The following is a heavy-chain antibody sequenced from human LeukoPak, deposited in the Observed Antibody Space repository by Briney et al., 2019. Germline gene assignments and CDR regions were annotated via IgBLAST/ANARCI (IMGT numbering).Heavy chain of an antibody. D-gene: IGHD7-27*01. CDR2: IYYSGST. V-gene: IGHV4-39*07. Sequence: SETLSLTCTVSGGSISSSSYYWGWIRQPPGKGLEWIGSIYYSGSTYCNPSLKSRVTISVDTSKNQFSLKLSSVTAADTAVYYCAVGGKLGFDYWGQGTLVTVSS. CDR3: AVGGKLGFDY. J-gene: IGHJ4*02. CDR1: GGSISSSSYY.